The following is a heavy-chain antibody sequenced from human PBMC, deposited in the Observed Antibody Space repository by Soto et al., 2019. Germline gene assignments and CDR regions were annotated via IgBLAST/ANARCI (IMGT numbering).Heavy chain of an antibody. CDR1: GYSFTSYW. J-gene: IGHJ4*02. CDR2: IYRGDSDI. Sequence: EVQLVQSGAEVKKPGESLKISCKGSGYSFTSYWIAWVRQMPGKGLEWMGIIYRGDSDIRYSPSFQGQVTISTDKSISAAYLQWNSLKASGTAMYYCATVGHSYVGFDYWGQGTLVTVSS. D-gene: IGHD5-18*01. V-gene: IGHV5-51*01. CDR3: ATVGHSYVGFDY.